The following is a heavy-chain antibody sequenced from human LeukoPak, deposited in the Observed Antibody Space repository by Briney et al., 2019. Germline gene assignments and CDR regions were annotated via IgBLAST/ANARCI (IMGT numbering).Heavy chain of an antibody. CDR3: ARSKDLRLDDIYY. J-gene: IGHJ4*02. CDR2: IIPIFGTA. Sequence: SMKVSCKASGGTFSSYAISWVRQAPGQGLEWMGGIIPIFGTANYAQKFQGRVTITADESTSSAYMELSSLSSEDTAVYYCARSKDLRLDDIYYWGQGTLVTVSS. V-gene: IGHV1-69*13. D-gene: IGHD3-9*01. CDR1: GGTFSSYA.